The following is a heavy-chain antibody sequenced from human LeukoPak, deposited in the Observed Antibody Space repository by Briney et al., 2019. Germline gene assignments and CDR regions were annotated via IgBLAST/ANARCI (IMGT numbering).Heavy chain of an antibody. J-gene: IGHJ4*02. Sequence: SETLSLTCTVSGGSISSSSYYWGWIRQPPGKGLEWIGSIYYSGSTYYNPSLKSRVTISVDTSKNQFSLKLSSVTAADTAVYYCARLLRIAVAGDYYFDYWGQGTLVTVSS. CDR3: ARLLRIAVAGDYYFDY. CDR1: GGSISSSSYY. D-gene: IGHD6-19*01. CDR2: IYYSGST. V-gene: IGHV4-39*01.